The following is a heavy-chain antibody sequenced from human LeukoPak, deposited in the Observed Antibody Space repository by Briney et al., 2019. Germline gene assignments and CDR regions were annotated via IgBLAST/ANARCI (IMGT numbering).Heavy chain of an antibody. CDR2: INPNSGGT. Sequence: ASVKVSCKASGYTFTGYYMHWVQQAPGQGLEWMGWINPNSGGTSYAQKFQGRVTMTRDTSTSTVYMELSSLRSEDTAVYYCARDPGIALNWFDPWGQGTLVTVSS. D-gene: IGHD6-13*01. J-gene: IGHJ5*02. V-gene: IGHV1-2*02. CDR3: ARDPGIALNWFDP. CDR1: GYTFTGYY.